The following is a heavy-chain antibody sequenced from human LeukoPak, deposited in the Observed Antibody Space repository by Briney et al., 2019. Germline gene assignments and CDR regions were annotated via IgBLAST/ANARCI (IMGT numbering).Heavy chain of an antibody. CDR2: ISGSGEDS. J-gene: IGHJ3*01. V-gene: IGHV3-23*01. D-gene: IGHD3-3*01. CDR3: ATNYDDSREAFDV. Sequence: GGSLRLSCAASGFTFSNFAMNWVRQTPGKGLEWVSGISGSGEDSNHADSVTGRFIISRENSKNTLYLQMNSLRADDTAVYYCATNYDDSREAFDVWGQGIVVTVSS. CDR1: GFTFSNFA.